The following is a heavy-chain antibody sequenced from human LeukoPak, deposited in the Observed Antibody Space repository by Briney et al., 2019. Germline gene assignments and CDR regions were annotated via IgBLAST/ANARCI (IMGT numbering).Heavy chain of an antibody. CDR1: GLTVSGTH. CDR2: IYSGGST. V-gene: IGHV3-53*01. CDR3: ARSPGYSDY. J-gene: IGHJ4*02. Sequence: PGGSLRLSCAASGLTVSGTHMSWVRRAPGKGLEWVSVIYSGGSTDYADSVKGRFTISRDNSKNTVYLQMNGLRAEDTAVYFCARSPGYSDYWRQGTLVTVSS.